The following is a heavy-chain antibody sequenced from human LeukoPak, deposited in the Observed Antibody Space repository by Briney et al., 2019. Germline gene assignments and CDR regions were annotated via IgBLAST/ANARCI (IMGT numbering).Heavy chain of an antibody. CDR2: ISGSGGRT. CDR3: ARDLSNNWKLDY. CDR1: GFTFSRYG. J-gene: IGHJ4*02. D-gene: IGHD1-1*01. Sequence: QTGGSLRLSCAASGFTFSRYGMSWVRQAPGKGLEWVSAISGSGGRTYYADSVKGRFTISRDNSKNSLYLHMNSLRAEDTAVYYCARDLSNNWKLDYWGQGTLVTVSS. V-gene: IGHV3-23*01.